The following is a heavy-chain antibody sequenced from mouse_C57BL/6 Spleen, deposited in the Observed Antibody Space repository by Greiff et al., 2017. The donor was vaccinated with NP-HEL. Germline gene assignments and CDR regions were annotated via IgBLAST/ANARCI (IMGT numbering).Heavy chain of an antibody. D-gene: IGHD2-4*01. Sequence: EVQLVESGEGLVKPGGSLKLSCAASGFTFSSYAMSWVRQTPEKRLEWVAYISSGGDYIYYADTVKGRFTISRDNARNTLYLQMSSLKSEDTAMYYCTRVGHYDKGYAMDYWGQGTSVTVSS. J-gene: IGHJ4*01. CDR2: ISSGGDYI. V-gene: IGHV5-9-1*02. CDR1: GFTFSSYA. CDR3: TRVGHYDKGYAMDY.